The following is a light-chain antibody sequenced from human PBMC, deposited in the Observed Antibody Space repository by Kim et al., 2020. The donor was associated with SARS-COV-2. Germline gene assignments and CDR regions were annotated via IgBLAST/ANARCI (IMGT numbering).Light chain of an antibody. V-gene: IGKV3-11*01. CDR2: DSS. Sequence: SPGERAPLSCRASQNINIYLAWYQQKPGQAPRLLIYDSSNRATGIPARFSGSGSGTDFTLTISSLEPEDFAIYYCQQRKYWPPITFGQGTRLEIK. J-gene: IGKJ5*01. CDR1: QNINIY. CDR3: QQRKYWPPIT.